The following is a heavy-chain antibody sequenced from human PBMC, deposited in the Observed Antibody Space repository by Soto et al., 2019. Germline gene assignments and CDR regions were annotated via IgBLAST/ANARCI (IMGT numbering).Heavy chain of an antibody. CDR1: GFSLNTGGVG. CDR2: IYWDDDK. Sequence: GSGPTLVNPTQTLTLTCTFSGFSLNTGGVGVGWIRQPPGKALEWLAVIYWDDDKRYSPSLKSRLTISKDTSKNQVVLTMTNMEPVDTATYYCAHTPFFGDKLDYWGQGALVTVSS. J-gene: IGHJ4*02. D-gene: IGHD2-21*01. V-gene: IGHV2-5*02. CDR3: AHTPFFGDKLDY.